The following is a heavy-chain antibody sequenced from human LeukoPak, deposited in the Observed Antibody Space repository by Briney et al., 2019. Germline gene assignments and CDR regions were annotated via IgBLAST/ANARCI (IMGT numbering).Heavy chain of an antibody. CDR3: ASENRRSYYDSSGYYFDY. V-gene: IGHV4-61*02. CDR2: ISTSGST. J-gene: IGHJ4*02. Sequence: PSQTLSLTCTVSGGSISSGSYYWSWIRQPAGKGLEWIGRISTSGSTNYNPSLKSRVTISVDTSKNQFSLKLSSVTAADTAVYYCASENRRSYYDSSGYYFDYWGQGTLVTVSS. D-gene: IGHD3-22*01. CDR1: GGSISSGSYY.